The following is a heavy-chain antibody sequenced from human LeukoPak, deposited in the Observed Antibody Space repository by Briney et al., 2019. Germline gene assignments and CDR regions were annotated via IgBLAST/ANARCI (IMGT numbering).Heavy chain of an antibody. CDR2: INTYSGNT. CDR3: ARTYYYDSSGYLKPFGY. D-gene: IGHD3-22*01. Sequence: ASVKVSCKASGYTFNNYGISWVRQAPGQGLEGMGWINTYSGNTNYAQKFQGRVTMTRDTSISTAYMELSRLRSDDTAVYYCARTYYYDSSGYLKPFGYWGQGTLVTVSS. J-gene: IGHJ4*02. CDR1: GYTFNNYG. V-gene: IGHV1-2*02.